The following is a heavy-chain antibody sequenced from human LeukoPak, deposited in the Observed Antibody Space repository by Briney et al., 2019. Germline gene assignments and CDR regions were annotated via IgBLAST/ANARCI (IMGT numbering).Heavy chain of an antibody. CDR1: GGSISNYY. Sequence: SETLSLTCTVSGGSISNYYLSWIRQPPGKGLEWIGYIYYSGTSNYSPSLYSRVTMSVDTSKNQFSLKLTSVTAADTAVYYGARGANYGDSGLDAFDIWGQGTMVTVSS. CDR3: ARGANYGDSGLDAFDI. J-gene: IGHJ3*02. V-gene: IGHV4-59*01. D-gene: IGHD4-17*01. CDR2: IYYSGTS.